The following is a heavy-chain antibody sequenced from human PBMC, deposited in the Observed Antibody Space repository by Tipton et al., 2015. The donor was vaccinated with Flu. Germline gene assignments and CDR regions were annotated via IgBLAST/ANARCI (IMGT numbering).Heavy chain of an antibody. CDR3: AKSGPGHFFDS. V-gene: IGHV3-43*01. CDR1: GFTFDDYT. Sequence: GSLRLSCAASGFTFDDYTMHWVRQRPGKALEWVSLVTWDGGSTSYIDSVKGRFTISRDNSKNSLFLQMNSLTTEDTALYFCAKSGPGHFFDSWGQGALVTVSS. J-gene: IGHJ4*02. CDR2: VTWDGGST.